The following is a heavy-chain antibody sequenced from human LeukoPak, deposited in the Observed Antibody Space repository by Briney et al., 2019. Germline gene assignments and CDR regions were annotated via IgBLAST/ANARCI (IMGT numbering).Heavy chain of an antibody. D-gene: IGHD6-13*01. CDR1: GFTFDDYG. J-gene: IGHJ1*01. V-gene: IGHV3-20*04. Sequence: PGGSLRLSCAASGFTFDDYGMSWVRQAPGKGLEWVSGINWNGGRTGYADSVKGRFTISRDNAKNSLYLQMKSLRAEDTALYYCVRGVAAAGISLWGQGTLVTVSS. CDR3: VRGVAAAGISL. CDR2: INWNGGRT.